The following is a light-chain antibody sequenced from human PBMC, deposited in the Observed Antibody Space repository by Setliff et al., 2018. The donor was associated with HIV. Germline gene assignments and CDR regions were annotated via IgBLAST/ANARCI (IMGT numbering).Light chain of an antibody. CDR1: NSDVGSYNF. CDR2: EVN. J-gene: IGLJ1*01. V-gene: IGLV2-23*02. CDR3: CSYAGDTAFYV. Sequence: QSALTQPASVSGSPGQSITISCTGTNSDVGSYNFVSWYQLHPGKAPKLMIYEVNNRPSGVSNRFSGSKSGNTASLTISGLQAGDEADYYCCSYAGDTAFYVFGIGTRSPS.